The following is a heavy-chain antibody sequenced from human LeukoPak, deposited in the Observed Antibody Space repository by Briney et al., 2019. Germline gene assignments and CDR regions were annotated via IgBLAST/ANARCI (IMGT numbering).Heavy chain of an antibody. J-gene: IGHJ4*02. CDR3: ARDLRFGELSFLPFDY. D-gene: IGHD3-10*01. V-gene: IGHV1-18*01. CDR1: GYTFTTYH. Sequence: ASVKVSCRASGYTFTTYHISWVRQAPGQGLEWMGWITTYNGDTNYAQKFQGRVTMTTDTSTNTAYMELRNLRSDDTAVYYCARDLRFGELSFLPFDYWGQGTLVTVSS. CDR2: ITTYNGDT.